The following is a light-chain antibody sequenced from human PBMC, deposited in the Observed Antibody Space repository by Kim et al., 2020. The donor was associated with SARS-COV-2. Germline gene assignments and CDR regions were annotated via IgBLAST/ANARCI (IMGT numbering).Light chain of an antibody. CDR1: QDISDY. CDR3: QQYGDLPYT. V-gene: IGKV1-33*01. CDR2: DAS. J-gene: IGKJ2*01. Sequence: ASVGDTVTITCQASQDISDYLNWYQQKPGKAPKLLIYDASNLETGVPSRFSGSGSGTNLILTISSLQPEDIATYYCQQYGDLPYTFGQGTKVDIK.